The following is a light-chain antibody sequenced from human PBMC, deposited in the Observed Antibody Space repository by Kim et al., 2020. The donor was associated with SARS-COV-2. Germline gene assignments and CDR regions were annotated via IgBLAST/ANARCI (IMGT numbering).Light chain of an antibody. V-gene: IGLV3-1*01. CDR3: QAWDSSTVV. Sequence: VSPGQTASITCSGDKLGDKYAFWYQQKPGQSPVLVIYQDSKRPSGIPERFSGSNSGNTATLTISGTQAMDEADYYCQAWDSSTVVFGGGTQLTVL. CDR1: KLGDKY. J-gene: IGLJ2*01. CDR2: QDS.